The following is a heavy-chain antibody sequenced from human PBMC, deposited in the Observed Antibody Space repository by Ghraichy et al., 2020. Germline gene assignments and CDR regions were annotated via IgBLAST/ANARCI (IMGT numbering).Heavy chain of an antibody. J-gene: IGHJ4*02. CDR3: ARDDDGSLDY. V-gene: IGHV3-7*01. Sequence: LSLTCAASGFTLSSYWMAWVRQAPGKGPEWVANINRDGGEKNYVDSMKGRFTISRDNTKNSLYLQMNSLRAEDTAVYYCARDDDGSLDYWGQGTLVTVSP. CDR2: INRDGGEK. CDR1: GFTLSSYW. D-gene: IGHD5-24*01.